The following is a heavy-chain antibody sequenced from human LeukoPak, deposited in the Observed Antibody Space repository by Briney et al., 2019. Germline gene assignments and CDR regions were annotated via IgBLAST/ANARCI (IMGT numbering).Heavy chain of an antibody. CDR1: GFTFSSYW. D-gene: IGHD3-22*01. Sequence: GGSLRLSCAASGFTFSSYWMSWVRQAPGKGLEWVANIKQDGSKKYYVDSVKGRFTISGDNAKNSLYLQMNSLRAEDTAVYYCARDSSGYYYPDAFDIWGQGTMVTVSS. J-gene: IGHJ3*02. V-gene: IGHV3-7*04. CDR2: IKQDGSKK. CDR3: ARDSSGYYYPDAFDI.